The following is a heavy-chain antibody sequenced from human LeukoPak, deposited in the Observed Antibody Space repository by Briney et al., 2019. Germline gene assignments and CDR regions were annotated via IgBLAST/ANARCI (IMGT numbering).Heavy chain of an antibody. CDR3: ARDIRYGSGSYGEYYFDY. CDR2: IRVYNDNT. CDR1: GYTFTSYG. J-gene: IGHJ4*02. V-gene: IGHV1-18*01. D-gene: IGHD3-10*01. Sequence: ASVKVSCKTSGYTFTSYGISRVRQAPGQGLEWMAWIRVYNDNTNYAQKLQGRVTMTTDTSTSTVYMELRSLRSDDTAVYYCARDIRYGSGSYGEYYFDYWGLGTLVTVSS.